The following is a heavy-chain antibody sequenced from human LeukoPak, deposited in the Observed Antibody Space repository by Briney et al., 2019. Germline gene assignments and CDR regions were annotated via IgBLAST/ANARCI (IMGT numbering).Heavy chain of an antibody. CDR2: ISGSGGST. D-gene: IGHD3-22*01. CDR1: GFTFSSYA. Sequence: GGSLRLSCAASGFTFSSYAMSWVRQAPGKGLEWVSAISGSGGSTYYADSVKGRFTISRDNFKNTLYLQMNSLRAEDTAVYYCAKDRGYYYDSNYNWFDPWGQGTLVTVSS. CDR3: AKDRGYYYDSNYNWFDP. V-gene: IGHV3-23*01. J-gene: IGHJ5*02.